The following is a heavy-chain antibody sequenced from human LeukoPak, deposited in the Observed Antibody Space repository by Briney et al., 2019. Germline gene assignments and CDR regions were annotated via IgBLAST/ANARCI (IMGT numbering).Heavy chain of an antibody. CDR2: ISSGSSTT. Sequence: GGSLRLSCVVSGFTVSLYTLNWVRQAPGKGLEWVSYISSGSSTTYYEDSVKGRFTISRDNAKNSLYLQLTGLRAEDTAVYYCARSNWHHAFDIWGQGTMVTVSS. CDR1: GFTVSLYT. V-gene: IGHV3-48*01. CDR3: ARSNWHHAFDI. J-gene: IGHJ3*02. D-gene: IGHD1-14*01.